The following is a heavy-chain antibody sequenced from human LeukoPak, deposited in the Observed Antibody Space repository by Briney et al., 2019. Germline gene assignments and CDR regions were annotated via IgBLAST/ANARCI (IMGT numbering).Heavy chain of an antibody. D-gene: IGHD2-15*01. CDR3: ASRDCSGGSCYQGFDY. V-gene: IGHV1-69*04. CDR1: GGTFSSYA. Sequence: SVKVSCKASGGTFSSYAISWVRQAPGQGLEWMGRIIPILGIANYAQKFQGRVTITADKSTSTVYMELSSLRSEDTAVYYCASRDCSGGSCYQGFDYWGQGTLVTVSS. J-gene: IGHJ4*02. CDR2: IIPILGIA.